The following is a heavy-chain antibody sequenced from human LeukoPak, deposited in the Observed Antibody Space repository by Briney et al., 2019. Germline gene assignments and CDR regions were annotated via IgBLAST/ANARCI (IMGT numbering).Heavy chain of an antibody. CDR1: GFPFSNYW. Sequence: GGSLILSCAASGFPFSNYWMHWVRQAPGKGLVWVSRVNSDGSTTNYADSVKGRFTISRDNAENTLYMRMNSLRPEDTAVYYCARGYYSSSRFDSWGQGTLVTVSS. CDR3: ARGYYSSSRFDS. CDR2: VNSDGSTT. D-gene: IGHD6-13*01. J-gene: IGHJ4*02. V-gene: IGHV3-74*01.